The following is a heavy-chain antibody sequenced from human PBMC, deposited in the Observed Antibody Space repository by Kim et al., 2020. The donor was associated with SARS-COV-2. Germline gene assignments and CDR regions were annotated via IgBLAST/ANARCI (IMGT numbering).Heavy chain of an antibody. V-gene: IGHV4-61*01. CDR2: IDDSGST. CDR1: GGSVSSSTYY. J-gene: IGHJ4*02. D-gene: IGHD2-2*02. Sequence: SETLSLTCAVSGGSVSSSTYYWSWIRQPPGKGLEWIGYIDDSGSTNYNPSLKSRVTLSVDTSKNKFSLGLTSVTAADTALYYCARVDRSYCVITNCYIFDYWGQGTVVSVSS. CDR3: ARVDRSYCVITNCYIFDY.